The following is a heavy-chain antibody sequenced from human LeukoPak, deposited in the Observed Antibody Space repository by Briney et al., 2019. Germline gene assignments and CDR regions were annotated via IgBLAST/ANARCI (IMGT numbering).Heavy chain of an antibody. Sequence: PSETLSLTCTVSGGSISSYYWSWIRQPAGKGLEWIGRIYTGGSTNYNPSLKSRVTMSVDTSKNQFSLKLSSVTAADTAVYYCARDLGYSSGWSFYFDYWGQGTLVTVSS. V-gene: IGHV4-4*07. CDR1: GGSISSYY. D-gene: IGHD6-19*01. CDR2: IYTGGST. J-gene: IGHJ4*02. CDR3: ARDLGYSSGWSFYFDY.